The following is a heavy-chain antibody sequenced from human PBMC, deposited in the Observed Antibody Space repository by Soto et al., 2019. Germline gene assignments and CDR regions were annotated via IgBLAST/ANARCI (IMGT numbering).Heavy chain of an antibody. CDR2: ISWNSGSI. V-gene: IGHV3-9*01. D-gene: IGHD2-2*01. CDR1: GFTFDDYG. Sequence: EVQLVESGGGLVQRGRSLRLSCAASGFTFDDYGMHWVQQAPGKGLEWVSGISWNSGSIGYADSVKGRFTISRDNAKNSLYLQMKSLRAEDTALYYCAKVGCSSTSGYALDYWGQGTLVTVSS. CDR3: AKVGCSSTSGYALDY. J-gene: IGHJ4*02.